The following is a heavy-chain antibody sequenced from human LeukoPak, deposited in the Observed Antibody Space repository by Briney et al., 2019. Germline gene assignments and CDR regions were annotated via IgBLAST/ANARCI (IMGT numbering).Heavy chain of an antibody. CDR3: ARRFIGMDV. CDR2: IYYSGST. D-gene: IGHD2-15*01. Sequence: SETLSLTCTVSGGSISSSSYYWGWIRQPPGKGLEWIGSIYYSGSTYYNPSLKSRVTISVDTSKNQFSLKLSSVTAADTAVYYCARRFIGMDVWGKGTTVTVSS. CDR1: GGSISSSSYY. J-gene: IGHJ6*03. V-gene: IGHV4-39*07.